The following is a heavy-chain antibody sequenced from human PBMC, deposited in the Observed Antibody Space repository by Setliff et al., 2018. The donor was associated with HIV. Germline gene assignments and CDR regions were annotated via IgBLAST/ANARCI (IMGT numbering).Heavy chain of an antibody. Sequence: PSETLSLTCTVSGGSISSTTYYWGWIRQPPGKGLEWIGSFHYSGSTSYNPSLKSRVAISVDTSKSQFSLKMTSVTAADTAVYYCARNRVPSSLWGQGTLVTVSS. D-gene: IGHD3-10*01. J-gene: IGHJ4*02. CDR1: GGSISSTTYY. CDR2: FHYSGST. CDR3: ARNRVPSSL. V-gene: IGHV4-39*01.